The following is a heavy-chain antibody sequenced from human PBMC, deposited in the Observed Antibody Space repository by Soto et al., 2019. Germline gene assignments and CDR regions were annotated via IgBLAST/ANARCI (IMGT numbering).Heavy chain of an antibody. J-gene: IGHJ4*02. V-gene: IGHV3-72*01. D-gene: IGHD1-26*01. CDR1: GFTPSDHY. CDR2: TRNKANNYIT. CDR3: GRWTSGSPDC. Sequence: EVQLVESGGGLVQPGGSLRLSCAASGFTPSDHYMDWVRQAPGKGLEWLGRTRNKANNYITEYATSVKGRFTISRDDSKNSVYLQLNSLKSEDTAVYYCGRWTSGSPDCWGQGTLVTVSS.